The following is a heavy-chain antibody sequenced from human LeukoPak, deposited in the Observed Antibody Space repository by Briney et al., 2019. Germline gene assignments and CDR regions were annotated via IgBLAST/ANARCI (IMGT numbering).Heavy chain of an antibody. CDR3: ARDQEGFDY. V-gene: IGHV1-46*01. Sequence: ASAKVSCKTSGYTFTSNYIHWVRQAPGQGLEWMGMIYPRDGSTSYAQKFQGRVTVTRDTSTSTVHMELSGLRSEDTAVYYCARDQEGFDYWGQGTLVTVSS. CDR1: GYTFTSNY. CDR2: IYPRDGST. J-gene: IGHJ4*02.